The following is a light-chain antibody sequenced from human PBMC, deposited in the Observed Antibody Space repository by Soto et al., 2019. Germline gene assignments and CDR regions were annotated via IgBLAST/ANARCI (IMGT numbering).Light chain of an antibody. CDR2: EVT. CDR1: SSDVGAYNY. Sequence: QSALTQPPSASGSPGQSVTISCTGTSSDVGAYNYVSWYQQRPGKAPKLMIYEVTKRPSGVPDRFSGSKSGNTASLTVSGRQAEDEADYYCSSYAKTISVVFGGGTKLTVL. J-gene: IGLJ2*01. V-gene: IGLV2-8*01. CDR3: SSYAKTISVV.